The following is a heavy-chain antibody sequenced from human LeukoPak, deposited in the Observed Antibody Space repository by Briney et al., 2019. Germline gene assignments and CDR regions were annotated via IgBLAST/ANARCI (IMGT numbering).Heavy chain of an antibody. J-gene: IGHJ4*02. V-gene: IGHV3-73*01. Sequence: GGSLRLSCAASGFTFSGSDMHWVRQASGKGLEWVGRIRNKANSYATAYAASVKGRFTISRDDSKNTAYLQMNSLKTEDTALYYCTTLDFDYWGQGTLVTVSS. CDR1: GFTFSGSD. CDR3: TTLDFDY. CDR2: IRNKANSYAT.